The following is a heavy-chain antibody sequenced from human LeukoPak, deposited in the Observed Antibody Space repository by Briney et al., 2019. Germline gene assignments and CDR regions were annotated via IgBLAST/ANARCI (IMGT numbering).Heavy chain of an antibody. J-gene: IGHJ6*02. CDR2: IYTSGST. CDR3: ARDLEGGRYYYYGMDV. CDR1: GGSISSYY. Sequence: SETLSLTCTVSGGSISSYYWSWIRQPAGKGLEWIGRIYTSGSTNYNPSLKSRVTMSVDTSKNQFSLKPSSVTAADTAVYYCARDLEGGRYYYYGMDVWGQGTTVTVSS. D-gene: IGHD1-1*01. V-gene: IGHV4-4*07.